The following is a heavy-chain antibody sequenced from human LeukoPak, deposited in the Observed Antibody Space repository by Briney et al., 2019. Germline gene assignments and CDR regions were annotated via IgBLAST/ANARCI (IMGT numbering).Heavy chain of an antibody. V-gene: IGHV1-18*01. CDR3: ARDRTKRYCSSTSCYLVGYYYYGMDV. J-gene: IGHJ6*02. D-gene: IGHD2-2*01. Sequence: ASVKVSCKASGYTFTSYGISWVRQAPGQGLEWMGWISAYNGNTNYAQKLQGRVTTTTDTSTSTAYMELRSLRSDDTAVYYCARDRTKRYCSSTSCYLVGYYYYGMDVWGQGTTVTVSS. CDR1: GYTFTSYG. CDR2: ISAYNGNT.